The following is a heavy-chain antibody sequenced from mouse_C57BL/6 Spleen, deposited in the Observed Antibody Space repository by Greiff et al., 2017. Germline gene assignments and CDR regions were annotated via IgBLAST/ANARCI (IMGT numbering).Heavy chain of an antibody. CDR2: IDPSDSYT. D-gene: IGHD4-1*01. CDR3: ASLLGAMDY. J-gene: IGHJ4*01. V-gene: IGHV1-50*01. Sequence: QVQLKESGAELVKPGASVKLSCKASGYTFTSYWMQWVKQRPGQGLEWIGEIDPSDSYTNYNQKFKGKATLTVDTSSSTAYMQLSSLTSEDSAVYYCASLLGAMDYWGQGTSVTVSS. CDR1: GYTFTSYW.